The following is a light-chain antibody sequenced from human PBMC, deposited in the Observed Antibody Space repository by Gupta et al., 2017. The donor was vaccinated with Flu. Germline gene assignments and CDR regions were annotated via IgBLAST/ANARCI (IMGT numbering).Light chain of an antibody. V-gene: IGKV1-5*03. CDR1: QSISTW. CDR2: KAS. J-gene: IGKJ2*02. CDR3: QQYKSYSPCT. Sequence: SIMSASVGDRVTITCRASQSISTWLAWYQLKPGKAPKLLIYKASNWESGVPSRFSGSGSGKEFTLTISSRQPDDSATYYCQQYKSYSPCTFGQGTKLEIK.